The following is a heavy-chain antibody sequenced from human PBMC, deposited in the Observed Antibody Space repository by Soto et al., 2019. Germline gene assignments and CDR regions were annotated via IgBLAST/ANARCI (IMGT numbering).Heavy chain of an antibody. CDR2: ISSNGDST. Sequence: PGGSLRLSCSASGFTFSMFSMHWVRQAPGKGLEYVSGISSNGDSTYYADSVKGRFTISSDNSKNTLYLQMSSLRAVDTAVYYCVHPRSTVQIPPTWGQGTLVTVSS. CDR1: GFTFSMFS. CDR3: VHPRSTVQIPPT. V-gene: IGHV3-64D*06. J-gene: IGHJ5*01. D-gene: IGHD4-17*01.